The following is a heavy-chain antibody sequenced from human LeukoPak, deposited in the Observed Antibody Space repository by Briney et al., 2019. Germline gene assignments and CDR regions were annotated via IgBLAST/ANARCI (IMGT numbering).Heavy chain of an antibody. V-gene: IGHV3-49*04. D-gene: IGHD3-22*01. CDR2: IRSKAYGGTT. Sequence: GGSLRLSCAASGFTFSSYSMNWVRQAPGKGLEWVGFIRSKAYGGTTEYAASVKGRFTISRDDSKSIAYLQMNSLKTEDTAVYYCYYDSSGLLDYWGQGTLVTVSS. CDR1: GFTFSSYS. CDR3: YYDSSGLLDY. J-gene: IGHJ4*02.